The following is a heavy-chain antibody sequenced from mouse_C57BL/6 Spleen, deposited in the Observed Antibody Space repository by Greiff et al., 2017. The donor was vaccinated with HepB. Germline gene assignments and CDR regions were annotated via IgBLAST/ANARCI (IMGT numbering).Heavy chain of an antibody. CDR1: GFTFSYYG. CDR3: ARNRDYFDY. V-gene: IGHV5-17*01. Sequence: EVMLVESGGGLVKPGGSLKLSCAASGFTFSYYGMHWVRQAPEKGLEWVAYISSGSSTIYYADTVKGRFTISRDNAKNTLFLQMTSLRSEDTAMYYCARNRDYFDYWGQGTTLTVSS. J-gene: IGHJ2*01. CDR2: ISSGSSTI.